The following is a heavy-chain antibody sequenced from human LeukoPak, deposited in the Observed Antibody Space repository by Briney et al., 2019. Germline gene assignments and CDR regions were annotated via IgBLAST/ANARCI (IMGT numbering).Heavy chain of an antibody. Sequence: KPSETLSLTCTVSGGSISSYYWSWIRQPAGKGLEWIGHIYSSGSTNYNPSLKSRITVSVDTSKNQFSLKLSSVTAADTAVYYCARVSRFCSGDSCYSYFDYWGQGTLVTVSS. J-gene: IGHJ4*02. D-gene: IGHD2-15*01. CDR1: GGSISSYY. CDR2: IYSSGST. CDR3: ARVSRFCSGDSCYSYFDY. V-gene: IGHV4-4*07.